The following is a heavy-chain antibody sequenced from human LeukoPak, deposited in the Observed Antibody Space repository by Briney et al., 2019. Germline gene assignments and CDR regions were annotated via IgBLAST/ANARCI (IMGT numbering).Heavy chain of an antibody. V-gene: IGHV4-34*01. CDR1: GGSFSGYY. CDR3: ARGNYYDSSGYYHYYYYYGMDV. CDR2: INHSGST. J-gene: IGHJ6*02. D-gene: IGHD3-22*01. Sequence: SETLSLTCAVYGGSFSGYYWSWIRQPPGKGLEWIGEINHSGSTNYNPSLKSRVTISVDMSKNQFSLKLSSVTAADTAVYYCARGNYYDSSGYYHYYYYYGMDVWGQGTTVTVSS.